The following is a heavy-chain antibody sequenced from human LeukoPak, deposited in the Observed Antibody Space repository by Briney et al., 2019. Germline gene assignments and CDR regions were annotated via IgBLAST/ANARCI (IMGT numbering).Heavy chain of an antibody. CDR1: GGSFSSYY. J-gene: IGHJ4*02. V-gene: IGHV4-59*01. CDR3: AALNIATRPWCFDY. D-gene: IGHD6-6*01. CDR2: VYSIGST. Sequence: PSEILSLTCTVSGGSFSSYYWSWIRQPPGKGLEWIGYVYSIGSTNYNPSLKSRVTISVDTSKNQFSLKLSSVTAADTAVYYCAALNIATRPWCFDYWGQGTLVTVSS.